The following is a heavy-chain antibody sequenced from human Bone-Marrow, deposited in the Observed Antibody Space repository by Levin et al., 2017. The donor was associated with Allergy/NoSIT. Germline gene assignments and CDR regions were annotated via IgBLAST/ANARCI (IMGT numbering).Heavy chain of an antibody. D-gene: IGHD6-19*01. CDR1: GYTFTGYY. Sequence: GASVKVSCKASGYTFTGYYLHWVRQAPGKGLEWMGWINPNSGGTNYEQKFQGRITMTRDTSISTAYMELSRLTSDDTAVYYCARDRSGRNDYWGQGTLVTVSS. V-gene: IGHV1-2*02. CDR2: INPNSGGT. CDR3: ARDRSGRNDY. J-gene: IGHJ4*02.